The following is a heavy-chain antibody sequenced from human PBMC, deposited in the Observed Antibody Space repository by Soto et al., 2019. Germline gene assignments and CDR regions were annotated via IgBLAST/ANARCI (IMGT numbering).Heavy chain of an antibody. CDR3: ANIYGSGSYWGDFQH. Sequence: EVQLLESGGGLVQPGGSLRLSCAASGFTFSSYAMSWVRQAPGKGLEWVSAISGSGGSTYYADSVKGRFTISRDNSKNTPYLQMNSLRAEDTAVYYCANIYGSGSYWGDFQHWGQGTLVTVSS. J-gene: IGHJ1*01. V-gene: IGHV3-23*01. CDR1: GFTFSSYA. CDR2: ISGSGGST. D-gene: IGHD3-10*01.